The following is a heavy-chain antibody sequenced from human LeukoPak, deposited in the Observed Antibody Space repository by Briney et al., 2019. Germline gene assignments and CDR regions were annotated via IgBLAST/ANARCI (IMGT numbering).Heavy chain of an antibody. CDR3: ARDRNTYGTDV. Sequence: GGSLRLSCAASGFIFSSYWMSWVRQAPGKGLEWVANIKEDGSEKYFVDSVKGRFTISRDNAKNSLYLQMNSLRVEDTAVYYCARDRNTYGTDVWGQGTTVTVSS. D-gene: IGHD2/OR15-2a*01. CDR2: IKEDGSEK. V-gene: IGHV3-7*01. CDR1: GFIFSSYW. J-gene: IGHJ6*02.